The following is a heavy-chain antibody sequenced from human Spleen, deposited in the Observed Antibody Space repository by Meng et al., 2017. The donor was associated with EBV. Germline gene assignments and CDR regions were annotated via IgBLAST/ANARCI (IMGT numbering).Heavy chain of an antibody. J-gene: IGHJ4*02. CDR1: GGTFANYD. Sequence: QVQVVQSGAGVKEPGFTVEVSCRASGGTFANYDGSWVRQAPGQGLEWMGGIIPLFGTTDYARKFKGRLTITADKSTLTAFMELSSLTSQDTAVYYCASSLGGSVAPVWGQGVLVTVSS. D-gene: IGHD3-16*01. CDR3: ASSLGGSVAPV. CDR2: IIPLFGTT. V-gene: IGHV1-69*06.